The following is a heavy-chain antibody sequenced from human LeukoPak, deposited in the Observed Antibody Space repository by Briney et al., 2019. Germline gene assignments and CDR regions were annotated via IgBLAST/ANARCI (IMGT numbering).Heavy chain of an antibody. CDR2: IYYSGST. J-gene: IGHJ6*03. D-gene: IGHD6-13*01. V-gene: IGHV4-59*01. CDR3: ARCTAAAGPYYYYYYMDV. Sequence: PSETLSLTCTVSGGSISSYYWSWTRQPPGKGLEWIGYIYYSGSTNYNPSLKSRVTISVDTSKNQFSLKLSSVNAADTAVYYCARCTAAAGPYYYYYYMDVWGKGTTVTVSS. CDR1: GGSISSYY.